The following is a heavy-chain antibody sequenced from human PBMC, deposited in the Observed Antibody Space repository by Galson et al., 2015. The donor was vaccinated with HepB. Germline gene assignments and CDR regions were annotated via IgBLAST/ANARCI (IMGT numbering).Heavy chain of an antibody. CDR2: ISGSGGNT. CDR1: EFTFDLYV. J-gene: IGHJ6*03. V-gene: IGHV3-23*01. CDR3: TREGNYYHYMDV. Sequence: SLRLSCAASEFTFDLYVMTWVRQAPGKGLEWVSSISGSGGNTYYADSVKGRFTISRDNSKNTLNMQMNSLRAEDTAVYYCTREGNYYHYMDVWGKGTTVTVSS.